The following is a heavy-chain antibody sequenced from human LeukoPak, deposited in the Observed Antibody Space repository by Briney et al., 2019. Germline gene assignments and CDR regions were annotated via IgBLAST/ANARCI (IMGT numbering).Heavy chain of an antibody. CDR1: GGSISSSSYY. D-gene: IGHD5-12*01. Sequence: PSETLSLTCTVSGGSISSSSYYWGWIRQPPGEGLEWIGSIYYSGSTYYNPSLKSRVTISVDTSKNQFSLRLSSVTAADTAVYYCARQIYSGYDSQCYWGQGTLVTVSS. V-gene: IGHV4-39*01. CDR2: IYYSGST. J-gene: IGHJ4*02. CDR3: ARQIYSGYDSQCY.